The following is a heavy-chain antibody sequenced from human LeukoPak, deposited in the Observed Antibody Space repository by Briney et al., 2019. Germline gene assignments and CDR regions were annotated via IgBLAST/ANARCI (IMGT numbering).Heavy chain of an antibody. Sequence: GSLRLSCAASGFTFDDYAMHWIRQPPGKGLEWIGYIYYSGSTNYNPSLKSRVTISVDTSKNQFSLKLSSVTAADTAVYYCARGVTALDYWGQGTLVTVSS. V-gene: IGHV4-59*01. J-gene: IGHJ4*02. CDR2: IYYSGST. CDR1: GFTFDDYA. CDR3: ARGVTALDY. D-gene: IGHD2-21*02.